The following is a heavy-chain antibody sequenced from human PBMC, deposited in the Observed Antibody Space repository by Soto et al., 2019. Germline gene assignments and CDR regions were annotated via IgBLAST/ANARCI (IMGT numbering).Heavy chain of an antibody. CDR2: LYYNVGT. Sequence: SETLSLTCTVSGSSISSSGYYWGWIRQPPGRGLEWIGSLYYNVGTYYNPSLKSRVTISADTSANQFSLMVNSVTAADTAIYYCERLPSRHWVAYWGQGTLVPVSS. CDR1: GSSISSSGYY. V-gene: IGHV4-39*01. J-gene: IGHJ4*02. D-gene: IGHD3-16*01. CDR3: ERLPSRHWVAY.